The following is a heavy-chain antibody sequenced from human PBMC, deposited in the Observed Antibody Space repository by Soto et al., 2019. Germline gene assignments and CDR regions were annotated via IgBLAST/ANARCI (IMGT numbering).Heavy chain of an antibody. Sequence: QVQLQESGPGLVKPSGTLSLTCAVSGGSISSGTWWSWVRQSPGRGLEWIGEIYHSGSPNYNPSLKSRVTMSVDKSKNLFSLSLSSVTAADSALYYCARGIPAAPNWFDPWGQGTLVTVSS. D-gene: IGHD2-2*01. CDR1: GGSISSGTW. CDR3: ARGIPAAPNWFDP. V-gene: IGHV4-4*02. CDR2: IYHSGSP. J-gene: IGHJ5*02.